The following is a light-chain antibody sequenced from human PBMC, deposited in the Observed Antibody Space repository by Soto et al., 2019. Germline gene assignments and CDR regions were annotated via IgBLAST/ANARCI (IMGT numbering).Light chain of an antibody. CDR2: VGTGGIVG. CDR3: GADHGSGSDFVVV. V-gene: IGLV9-49*01. Sequence: QSALTQPPSASASLGASVTLTCTLSSGYSSYTVDWYQQRPGKGPRFVMRVGTGGIVGSKGDGIPDRFSVLGSGLNRYLTIKNIKEEDESDYHCGADHGSGSDFVVVFGGGTKLTVL. CDR1: SGYSSYT. J-gene: IGLJ2*01.